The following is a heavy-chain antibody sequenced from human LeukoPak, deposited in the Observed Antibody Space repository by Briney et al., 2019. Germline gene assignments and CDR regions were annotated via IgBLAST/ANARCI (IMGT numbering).Heavy chain of an antibody. CDR3: ARGGIAVAGTLGY. J-gene: IGHJ4*02. V-gene: IGHV4-59*01. CDR2: IYYSGST. CDR1: GGSISSYY. D-gene: IGHD6-19*01. Sequence: SETLSLTCTVSGGSISSYYWSWIRQPPGKGLEWIGYIYYSGSTNYNPSLKSRVTISVDTSKNQFSLKLSSVTAADTAVYYRARGGIAVAGTLGYWGQGTLVTVSS.